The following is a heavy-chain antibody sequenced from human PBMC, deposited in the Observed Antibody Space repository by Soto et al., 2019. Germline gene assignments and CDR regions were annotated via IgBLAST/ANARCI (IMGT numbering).Heavy chain of an antibody. Sequence: GGSLRLSCAASGFPFSTYGMHWVRQAPGKGLEWVAVISFDGSNKYYADSVKGRFTISRDNSKNTLYLQMTSLRAEDTAVYFCTNERGGHCNNGVCRYRAPGGHWGQGTLVTVSS. CDR3: TNERGGHCNNGVCRYRAPGGH. V-gene: IGHV3-30*18. CDR1: GFPFSTYG. D-gene: IGHD2-8*01. CDR2: ISFDGSNK. J-gene: IGHJ4*02.